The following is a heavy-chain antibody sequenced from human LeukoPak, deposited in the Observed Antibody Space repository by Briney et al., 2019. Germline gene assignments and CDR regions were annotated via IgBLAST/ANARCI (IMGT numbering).Heavy chain of an antibody. V-gene: IGHV1-69*05. J-gene: IGHJ6*03. Sequence: ASVKVSCKASGGTFSSYAISWVRQAPGQGLAWMGGIIPIFGTANYAQKFKGRVTITTDESTSTAYMELSSLRSEDTAVYYCARGRGSSSSGSDYYYYMDVWGKGTTVTVSS. CDR1: GGTFSSYA. CDR2: IIPIFGTA. CDR3: ARGRGSSSSGSDYYYYMDV. D-gene: IGHD6-6*01.